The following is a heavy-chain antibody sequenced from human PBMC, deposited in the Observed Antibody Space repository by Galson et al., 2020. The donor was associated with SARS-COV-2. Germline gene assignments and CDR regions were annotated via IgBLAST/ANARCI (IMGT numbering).Heavy chain of an antibody. J-gene: IGHJ2*01. V-gene: IGHV4-39*01. CDR1: SGSISSGTSY. CDR2: IYHTGSP. D-gene: IGHD5-12*01. CDR3: VRWLPTDYWYFDL. Sequence: SETLSLTCTVSSGSISSGTSYWGWIRQPPGKGLEWIGSIYHTGSPSENPSLKSRVTISVDTSKNQFSLKLNSVTAADTAVYYCVRWLPTDYWYFDLWGRGALVTVSS.